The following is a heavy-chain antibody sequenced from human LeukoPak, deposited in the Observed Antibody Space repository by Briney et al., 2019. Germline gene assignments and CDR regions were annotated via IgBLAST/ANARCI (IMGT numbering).Heavy chain of an antibody. D-gene: IGHD5-24*01. CDR1: GFTFSSYW. CDR3: ARYRDGHKLVRTFDP. Sequence: GGSLRLSCAASGFTFSSYWMSWVRRAPGKGLEWVANIKQDGSEKYYVDSVKGQFTISRDNAKNSLYLQMNSLRAEDTAVYYCARYRDGHKLVRTFDPWGQGTLVTVSS. V-gene: IGHV3-7*01. CDR2: IKQDGSEK. J-gene: IGHJ5*02.